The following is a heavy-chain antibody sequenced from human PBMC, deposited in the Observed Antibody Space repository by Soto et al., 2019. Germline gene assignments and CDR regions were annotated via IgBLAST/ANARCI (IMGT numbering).Heavy chain of an antibody. CDR1: GYSFTDYY. CDR2: INTKTGGT. J-gene: IGHJ5*02. V-gene: IGHV1-2*02. CDR3: ARVGPTGGFDP. Sequence: QVHLVQSGAEVKKPGASVKVSCKASGYSFTDYYMHWVRQAPGQGLEWMGWINTKTGGTNDAQRVQGRVTMTGDTSINTAYMELSRLRSDDTAVYYCARVGPTGGFDPWGQGTVVTVSS. D-gene: IGHD1-26*01.